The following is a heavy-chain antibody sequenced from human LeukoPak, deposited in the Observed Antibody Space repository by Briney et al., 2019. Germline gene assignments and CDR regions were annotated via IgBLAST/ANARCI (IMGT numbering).Heavy chain of an antibody. CDR3: ARVPLHSSGWIFDY. CDR1: EFTFSSYW. Sequence: GGSLRLSCAASEFTFSSYWMSWVRQAPGKGLEWVANIKLDGSVEYYVDSVKGRFTISRDNAKNSLYLQMNSLRAEDTAVYYCARVPLHSSGWIFDYWGQGILVTVSS. J-gene: IGHJ4*02. D-gene: IGHD6-19*01. V-gene: IGHV3-7*01. CDR2: IKLDGSVE.